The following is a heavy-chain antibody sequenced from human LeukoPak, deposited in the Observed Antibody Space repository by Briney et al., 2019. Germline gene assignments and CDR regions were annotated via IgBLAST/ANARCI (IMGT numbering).Heavy chain of an antibody. D-gene: IGHD4/OR15-4a*01. CDR2: ISAYNGNT. CDR3: ARAESVLYLFDY. V-gene: IGHV1-18*01. J-gene: IGHJ4*02. CDR1: GYTFTSYG. Sequence: ASVKVFCKASGYTFTSYGISWVRQAPGQGLEWMGWISAYNGNTNYAQKLQGRVTMTTDTSTSTAYMELRSLRSDDTAVYYCARAESVLYLFDYWRQGTLVTVSS.